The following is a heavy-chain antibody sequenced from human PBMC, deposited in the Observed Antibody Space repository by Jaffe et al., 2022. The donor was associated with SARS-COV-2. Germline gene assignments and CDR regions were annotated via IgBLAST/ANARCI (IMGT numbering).Heavy chain of an antibody. Sequence: QVQLQQWGAGLLKPSETLSLTCAVYGGSFSGYYWSWIRQPPGKGLEWIGEINHSGSTNYNPSLKSRVTISVDTSKNQFSLKLSSVTAADTAVYYCARYYYGSGSYYMDVWGKGTTVTVSS. CDR3: ARYYYGSGSYYMDV. CDR2: INHSGST. CDR1: GGSFSGYY. J-gene: IGHJ6*03. V-gene: IGHV4-34*01. D-gene: IGHD3-10*01.